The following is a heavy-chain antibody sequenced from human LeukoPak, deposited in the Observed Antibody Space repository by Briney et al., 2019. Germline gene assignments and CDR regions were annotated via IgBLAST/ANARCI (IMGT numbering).Heavy chain of an antibody. D-gene: IGHD3-10*01. Sequence: SETLSLTCTVSGGSISSSSYYWGWIRQPPGKGLEWIGSIYYSGSTYYNPSLKSRVTISVDTSKNQFSLKLSSVTAADTAVYYCARGGDPSPFDYWGQGTLVTVSS. V-gene: IGHV4-39*01. J-gene: IGHJ4*02. CDR2: IYYSGST. CDR1: GGSISSSSYY. CDR3: ARGGDPSPFDY.